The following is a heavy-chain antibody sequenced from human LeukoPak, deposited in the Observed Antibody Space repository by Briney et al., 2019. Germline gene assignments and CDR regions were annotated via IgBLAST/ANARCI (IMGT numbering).Heavy chain of an antibody. CDR1: GGSISSSSYC. CDR3: ARERSYYFDY. Sequence: SESLSLTCTVSGGSISSSSYCWGWIRQPPGKGLEWIGSIYYSGSTYYNPSLKSRVTISVDTSKNQFSLKLSSVTAADTAVYYCARERSYYFDYWGQGTLVTVSA. V-gene: IGHV4-39*07. CDR2: IYYSGST. J-gene: IGHJ4*02.